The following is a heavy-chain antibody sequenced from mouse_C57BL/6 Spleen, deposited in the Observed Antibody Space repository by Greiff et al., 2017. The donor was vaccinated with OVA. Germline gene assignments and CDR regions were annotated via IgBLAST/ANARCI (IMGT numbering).Heavy chain of an antibody. V-gene: IGHV1-59*01. CDR1: GYTFTSYW. CDR3: ARSTTVVARAMDY. J-gene: IGHJ4*01. D-gene: IGHD1-1*01. Sequence: LQQPGAELVRPGTSVKLSCKASGYTFTSYWMHWVKQRPGQGLEWIGVIDPSDSYTNYNQKFKGKATLTVDTSSSTAYMQLSSLTSEDSAVYYCARSTTVVARAMDYWGQGTSVTVSS. CDR2: IDPSDSYT.